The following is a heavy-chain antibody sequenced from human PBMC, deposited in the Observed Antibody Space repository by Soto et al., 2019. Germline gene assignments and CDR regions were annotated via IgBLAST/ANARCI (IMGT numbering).Heavy chain of an antibody. V-gene: IGHV4-39*01. CDR3: ARSGGNGDYYLLAAYD. CDR2: IYYSGSA. D-gene: IGHD4-17*01. Sequence: QLQLQESGPGLVKPSETLSLTCAVSGGSISSNLYYWGWIRQSPGKALEWIASIYYSGSAYYNPSLKSRVTISVDTSKNHFSLRLKSVTAADTAVYYCARSGGNGDYYLLAAYDWGQGTLVTVSS. CDR1: GGSISSNLYY. J-gene: IGHJ4*02.